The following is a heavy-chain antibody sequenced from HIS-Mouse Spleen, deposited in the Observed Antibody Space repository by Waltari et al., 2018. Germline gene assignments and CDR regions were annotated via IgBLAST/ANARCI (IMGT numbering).Heavy chain of an antibody. CDR1: GYSISSGYY. V-gene: IGHV4-38-2*02. CDR2: IYHSGST. Sequence: QVQLQESGPGLVKPSETLSLTCTVSGYSISSGYYWGWIRQPPGKGLEWIGSIYHSGSTYYNPSLKSRVTISVDTSKNQFSLKLSSVTAADTAVYYCARVVSSVLRFLEWNWFDPWGQGTLVTVSS. D-gene: IGHD3-3*01. J-gene: IGHJ5*02. CDR3: ARVVSSVLRFLEWNWFDP.